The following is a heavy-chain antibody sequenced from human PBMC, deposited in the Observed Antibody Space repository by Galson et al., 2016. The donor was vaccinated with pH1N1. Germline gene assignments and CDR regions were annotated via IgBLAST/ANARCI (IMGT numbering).Heavy chain of an antibody. CDR3: ARGRGWLVLDY. J-gene: IGHJ4*02. CDR2: VSSSGTT. D-gene: IGHD3-9*01. Sequence: PGRALEWIGYVSSSGTTNYNPSLRSGVSISLDKSQNQFSLTLTSVTAADTAVFFCARGRGWLVLDYWGQGIVVAVSS. V-gene: IGHV4-4*09.